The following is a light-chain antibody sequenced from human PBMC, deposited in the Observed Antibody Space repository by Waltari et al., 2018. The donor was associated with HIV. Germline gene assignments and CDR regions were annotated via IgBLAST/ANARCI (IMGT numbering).Light chain of an antibody. Sequence: QSVLTQPASVSGSPGQSITISCTGTNSDIGAYDYVSLYQQHPGKAPTLLIYGVTIRSTGISYRFFGSKSGNTASMTISGLQAEDEAHYYCSSYAATTTIVFGGGTRLTVL. CDR3: SSYAATTTIV. V-gene: IGLV2-14*01. CDR1: NSDIGAYDY. CDR2: GVT. J-gene: IGLJ3*02.